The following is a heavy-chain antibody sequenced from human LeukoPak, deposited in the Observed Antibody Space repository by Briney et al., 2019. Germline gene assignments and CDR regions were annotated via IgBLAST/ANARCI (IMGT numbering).Heavy chain of an antibody. V-gene: IGHV3-48*03. D-gene: IGHD3-10*01. CDR2: ISSSSSTI. J-gene: IGHJ4*02. Sequence: GGSLRLSCAASGFTFSSYEMNWVRQAPGKGLEWVSYISSSSSTIYYADSVKGRFTISRDNAKNSLYLQMNSLRAEDTAVYYCARGVLPPLFDYWGQGTLVTVSS. CDR3: ARGVLPPLFDY. CDR1: GFTFSSYE.